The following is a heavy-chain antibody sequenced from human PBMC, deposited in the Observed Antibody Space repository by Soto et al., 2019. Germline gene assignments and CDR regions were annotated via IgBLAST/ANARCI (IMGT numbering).Heavy chain of an antibody. CDR3: ARNLMKPYYFDY. J-gene: IGHJ4*02. V-gene: IGHV4-39*01. CDR1: GGSISSSSYY. CDR2: IYYSGST. Sequence: PSETLSLTCTVSGGSISSSSYYWGWIRQPPGKGLEWIGSIYYSGSTYYNPSLKSRVTISVDTSKNQFSLKLSSVTAADTAVYYCARNLMKPYYFDYWGQGTLVTVSS.